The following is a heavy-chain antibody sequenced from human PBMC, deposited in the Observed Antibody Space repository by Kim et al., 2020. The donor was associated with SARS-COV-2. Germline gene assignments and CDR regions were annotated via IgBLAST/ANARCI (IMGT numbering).Heavy chain of an antibody. Sequence: ASVRGRLTHSRDKSTNRLWLQMNSLRAEDTDVYYCAKGVTAYRDVFDIWGQGTMVTVSS. CDR3: AKGVTAYRDVFDI. V-gene: IGHV3-23*03. J-gene: IGHJ3*02. D-gene: IGHD2-21*02.